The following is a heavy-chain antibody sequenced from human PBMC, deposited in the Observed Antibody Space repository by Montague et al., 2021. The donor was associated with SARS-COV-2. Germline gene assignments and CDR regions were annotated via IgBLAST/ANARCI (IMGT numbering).Heavy chain of an antibody. V-gene: IGHV4-59*13. CDR2: MYYSGST. Sequence: SETLSLTRTLSGGSISSYYWSWIRQPPGKGLEWIGYMYYSGSTNYNPSLKSRVTLSVDTSKNQFSLKLSSVTAADTAVYYCARDFDYWGQGTLVTVSS. J-gene: IGHJ4*02. CDR3: ARDFDY. CDR1: GGSISSYY.